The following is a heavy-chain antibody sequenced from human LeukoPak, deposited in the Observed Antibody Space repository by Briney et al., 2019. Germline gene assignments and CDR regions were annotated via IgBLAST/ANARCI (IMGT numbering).Heavy chain of an antibody. V-gene: IGHV1-2*02. J-gene: IGHJ5*02. D-gene: IGHD3-10*01. CDR1: GYTFTGYY. CDR3: ARKASGSHTPFDP. Sequence: ASVKVSCKASGYTFTGYYMHWVRQAPGQGLEWMGWINPNSGGTNYAQKFQGRVTMTRDTSISTAYMELSRLRSDDTAVYYCARKASGSHTPFDPWGQGTLVTVSS. CDR2: INPNSGGT.